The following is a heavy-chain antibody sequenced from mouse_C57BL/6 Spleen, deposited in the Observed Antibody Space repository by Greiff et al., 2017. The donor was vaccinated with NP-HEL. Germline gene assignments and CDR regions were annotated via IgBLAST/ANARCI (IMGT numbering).Heavy chain of an antibody. CDR3: ARSNDYDSWFAY. Sequence: VQLQQSGAELAKPGASVKLSCKASGYTFTNYWIGWAKQRPGHGLEWIGDIYPGGGYTNYNEKFKGKATLTADKSSSTAYMQFSSLTSEDSAIYYCARSNDYDSWFAYWGQGTLVTVSA. CDR2: IYPGGGYT. D-gene: IGHD2-4*01. CDR1: GYTFTNYW. V-gene: IGHV1-63*01. J-gene: IGHJ3*01.